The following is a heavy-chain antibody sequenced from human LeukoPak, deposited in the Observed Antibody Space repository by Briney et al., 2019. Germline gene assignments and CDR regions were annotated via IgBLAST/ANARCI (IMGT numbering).Heavy chain of an antibody. CDR3: ARVGRSGWTVDY. Sequence: GGSLRLSCAASGFDFSTYSIDWVRQAPGEGLEWVSYISSSSSNTYHADSVKGRFTISRDNAKNSLHLQMNSLRAEDTAVYYCARVGRSGWTVDYWGQGTLVTVSS. CDR2: ISSSSSNT. V-gene: IGHV3-48*04. CDR1: GFDFSTYS. J-gene: IGHJ4*02. D-gene: IGHD6-19*01.